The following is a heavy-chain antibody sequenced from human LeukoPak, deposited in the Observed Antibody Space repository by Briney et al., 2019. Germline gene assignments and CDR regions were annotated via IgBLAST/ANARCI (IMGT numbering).Heavy chain of an antibody. Sequence: SETLSLTCTVSGVSVSSYYWSWIRQPAGKGLEWIGRVSTSGSTNYNPSLKSRVTMSVDTSENQFSLKLSSVTAADTAVYYCARDGYKYYYYYYMDVWGKGTTVTISS. CDR2: VSTSGST. J-gene: IGHJ6*03. D-gene: IGHD5-24*01. V-gene: IGHV4-4*07. CDR3: ARDGYKYYYYYYMDV. CDR1: GVSVSSYY.